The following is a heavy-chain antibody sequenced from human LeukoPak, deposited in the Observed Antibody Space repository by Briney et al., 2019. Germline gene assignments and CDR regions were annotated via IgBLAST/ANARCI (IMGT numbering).Heavy chain of an antibody. J-gene: IGHJ4*02. CDR2: ISYDGSNK. V-gene: IGHV3-30*03. CDR1: GFTFSSYG. Sequence: GGSLRLSCAASGFTFSSYGMHWVRQAPGKGLEWVAVISYDGSNKYYADSVKGRFTISRDNAKNSLYLQMNSLRAEDTAVYYCARGSGSYYAILSYFDYWGQGTLVTVSS. D-gene: IGHD1-26*01. CDR3: ARGSGSYYAILSYFDY.